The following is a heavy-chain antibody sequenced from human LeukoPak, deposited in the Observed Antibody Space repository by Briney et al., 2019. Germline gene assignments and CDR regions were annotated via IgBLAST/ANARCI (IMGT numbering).Heavy chain of an antibody. V-gene: IGHV3-30*02. CDR2: IRYDGSKK. J-gene: IGHJ5*02. D-gene: IGHD2-2*01. Sequence: PGGSLRLSCAASGFTFSSYGMHWVRQAPGKGLEGVAFIRYDGSKKYYADSVKGRFTISRDNSKNTLYLQMNSLRAEDTAVYYCAKDRQGEVVVPAASLDPWGQGTLVTVSS. CDR3: AKDRQGEVVVPAASLDP. CDR1: GFTFSSYG.